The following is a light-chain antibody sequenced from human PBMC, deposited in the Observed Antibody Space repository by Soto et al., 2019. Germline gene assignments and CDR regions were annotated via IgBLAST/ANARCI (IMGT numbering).Light chain of an antibody. CDR1: HIVSSSY. CDR2: GAS. V-gene: IGKV3-20*01. J-gene: IGKJ1*01. CDR3: QQYGRSSWT. Sequence: EIVLTQSPVTLSFSPCEIATLSCSSSHIVSSSYLAWYQQKPGQAPRLLIYGASSRATGIPDRFSGSGSGTDFTLTISRLEPEDFAVYYCQQYGRSSWTFGQGTKVDIK.